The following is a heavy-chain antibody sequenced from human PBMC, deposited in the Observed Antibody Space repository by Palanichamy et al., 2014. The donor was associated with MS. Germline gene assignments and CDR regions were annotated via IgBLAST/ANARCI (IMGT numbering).Heavy chain of an antibody. CDR1: GFTFSNFW. V-gene: IGHV3-7*01. CDR2: IKQDGSEK. Sequence: EVQLVESGGGLVQPGGSLRLSCAASGFTFSNFWMSWVRQAPGKGLEWVANIKQDGSEKYYVDSVKGRFTISRDNAKNSLYLQMNSLRAEDTAVYYCARAGHFDFWSSSSDAFDIWGQGTLVTVSS. J-gene: IGHJ3*02. CDR3: ARAGHFDFWSSSSDAFDI. D-gene: IGHD3-3*01.